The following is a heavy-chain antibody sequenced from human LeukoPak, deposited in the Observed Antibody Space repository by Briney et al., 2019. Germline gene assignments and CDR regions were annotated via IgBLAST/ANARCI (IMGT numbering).Heavy chain of an antibody. CDR2: IIPIFGTA. V-gene: IGHV1-69*05. CDR1: GGTFSSYA. J-gene: IGHJ4*02. CDR3: ARDPSSIAARGFDY. D-gene: IGHD6-6*01. Sequence: ASVKVSCKASGGTFSSYAISWVRQAPGQGLEWMGGIIPIFGTANYAQKFQGRVTMTRDTSTSTVYMELSSLRSEDTAVYYCARDPSSIAARGFDYWGQGTLVTVSS.